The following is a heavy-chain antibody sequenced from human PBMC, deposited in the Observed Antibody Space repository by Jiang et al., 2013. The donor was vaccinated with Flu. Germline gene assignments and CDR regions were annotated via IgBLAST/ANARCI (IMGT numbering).Heavy chain of an antibody. CDR1: GGSISSYY. D-gene: IGHD2-15*01. Sequence: GSGLVKPSETLSLTCTVSGGSISSYYWSWIRQPPGKGLEWIGYIYYSGSTNYNPSLKSRVTISVDTSKNQFSLKLSSVTAADTAVYYCASLVASGGMDVWGPRDHGHRLL. CDR2: IYYSGST. V-gene: IGHV4-59*01. CDR3: ASLVASGGMDV. J-gene: IGHJ6*01.